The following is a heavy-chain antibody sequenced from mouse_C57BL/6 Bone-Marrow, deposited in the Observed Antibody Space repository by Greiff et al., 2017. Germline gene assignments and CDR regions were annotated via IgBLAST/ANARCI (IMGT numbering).Heavy chain of an antibody. D-gene: IGHD1-1*01. Sequence: VQLQQSGTELVKPGASVKLSCKASGYTFTSYWMHWVKQRPGQGLEWIGNINPRNGGTNYNEKFKSKATLTVDKSSSTAYMQLSSLTSEDSAVYYCARVYYYGRGLYFDYWGQGTTLTVAS. V-gene: IGHV1-53*01. CDR3: ARVYYYGRGLYFDY. CDR1: GYTFTSYW. CDR2: INPRNGGT. J-gene: IGHJ2*01.